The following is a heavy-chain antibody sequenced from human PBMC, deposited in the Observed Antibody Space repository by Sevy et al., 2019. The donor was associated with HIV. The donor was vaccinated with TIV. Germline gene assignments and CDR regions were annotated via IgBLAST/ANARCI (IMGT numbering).Heavy chain of an antibody. J-gene: IGHJ3*02. Sequence: GGSLRLSCAASGFTVSSNYMSWVRQAPGKGLEWVSVIYSGGSTYYADSAKGRFTISRDNSKNTLYLQMNSLRAEDTAVYYCARGLTSARAFDIWGQGTMVTVSS. CDR2: IYSGGST. CDR3: ARGLTSARAFDI. CDR1: GFTVSSNY. V-gene: IGHV3-53*01.